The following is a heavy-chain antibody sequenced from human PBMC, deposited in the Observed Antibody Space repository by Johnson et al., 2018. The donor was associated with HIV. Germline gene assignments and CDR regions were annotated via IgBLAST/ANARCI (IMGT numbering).Heavy chain of an antibody. CDR1: EFRFSGYW. J-gene: IGHJ3*02. Sequence: VQLVESGGGVVPPGGSLRLSCAASEFRFSGYWMSWVRQAPGKGLEWVAHIKQDGSNKYYADSVKGRFTISRDNSKNTLYLQMNSLRAEDTAVYYCAPLGDYYDSSGYYSDAFDIWGQGTMVTVSS. D-gene: IGHD3-22*01. CDR2: IKQDGSNK. CDR3: APLGDYYDSSGYYSDAFDI. V-gene: IGHV3-7*02.